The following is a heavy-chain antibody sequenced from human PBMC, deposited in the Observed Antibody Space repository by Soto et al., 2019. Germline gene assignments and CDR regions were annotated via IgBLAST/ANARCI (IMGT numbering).Heavy chain of an antibody. CDR2: IIPIFGTA. V-gene: IGHV1-69*13. Sequence: SVKVSCKASGGTFSSYAISWVRQAPGQGLEWMGGIIPIFGTANYAQKFQGRVTITADESTSTAYMELSSLRSEDTAVYYCASPGVVHLTKDGDPRGYYYNGMDVWGQGTTVTVSS. CDR3: ASPGVVHLTKDGDPRGYYYNGMDV. CDR1: GGTFSSYA. D-gene: IGHD4-17*01. J-gene: IGHJ6*02.